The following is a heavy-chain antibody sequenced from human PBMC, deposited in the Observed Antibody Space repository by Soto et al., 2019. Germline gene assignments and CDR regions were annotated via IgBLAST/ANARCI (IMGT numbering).Heavy chain of an antibody. CDR3: ATLPPRIELRILPIPT. CDR2: IYHSGST. J-gene: IGHJ5*02. V-gene: IGHV4-4*02. D-gene: IGHD5-18*01. Sequence: QVQLRQSGPGLVKPSGTLSLTCAVSGASVSSTNWWSWVRQSPGKGLEWIGEIYHSGSTNYNPSLRGRVTISVDKSNNQFSLNMRYVTAADTAVYYCATLPPRIELRILPIPTWGQGTLVTVSS. CDR1: GASVSSTNW.